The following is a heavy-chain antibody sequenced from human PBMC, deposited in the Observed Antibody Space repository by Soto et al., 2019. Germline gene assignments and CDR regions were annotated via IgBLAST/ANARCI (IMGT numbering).Heavy chain of an antibody. CDR2: ISYGGST. D-gene: IGHD5-18*01. Sequence: QVQLQASGPGLVKPSTTLSLTCTVSVGSINSGGYGWSWIRQHPGKGLDWIGCISYGGSTSYNSSLQSRFTISVATSKNPFSLKLRYVTAADTAVYYCSKGIPGWGQGTLITVSS. CDR1: VGSINSGGYG. J-gene: IGHJ4*02. V-gene: IGHV4-31*03. CDR3: SKGIPG.